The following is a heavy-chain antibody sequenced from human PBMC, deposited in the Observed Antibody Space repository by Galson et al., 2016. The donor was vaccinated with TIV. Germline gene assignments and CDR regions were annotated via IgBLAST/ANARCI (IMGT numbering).Heavy chain of an antibody. V-gene: IGHV3-23*01. CDR2: ISGSGLST. Sequence: SLRLSCAVSGFTFSSYGMRWVRQAPGKGLDWVSDISGSGLSTYYADSVKGRFTISRDNSKNTLYLQMNSLTVEDTAVYYCAKDFVRAAHVPEAGINDYWGQGTLVTFSS. CDR3: AKDFVRAAHVPEAGINDY. D-gene: IGHD6-13*01. J-gene: IGHJ4*02. CDR1: GFTFSSYG.